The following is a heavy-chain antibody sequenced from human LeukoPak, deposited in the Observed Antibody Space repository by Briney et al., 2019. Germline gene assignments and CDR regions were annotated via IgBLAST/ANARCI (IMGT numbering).Heavy chain of an antibody. CDR1: GYTFTSYG. CDR3: ARDLPVWDFWSGYYPAGVAGDAFDI. V-gene: IGHV1-18*01. Sequence: ASVKVSCKASGYTFTSYGISWVRQAPGQGLEWMGWISAYNGNTNYAQKLQGRVTMTTDTSTSTAYMELRSLRSDDTAVYYCARDLPVWDFWSGYYPAGVAGDAFDIWGQGTMVTVSS. D-gene: IGHD3-3*01. J-gene: IGHJ3*02. CDR2: ISAYNGNT.